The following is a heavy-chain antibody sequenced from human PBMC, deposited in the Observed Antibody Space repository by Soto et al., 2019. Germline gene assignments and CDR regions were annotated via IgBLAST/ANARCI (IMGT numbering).Heavy chain of an antibody. CDR3: AREDGGSGHAGTFQL. Sequence: QVQLVESGGGVVQRGGSLRLSCAASGFTFSSYPMHWVRQAPGKGLEWVAGIGHDGRATHLADSVEGRFTISRDNPKNTLYLQMDSLRPDDTAVYYCAREDGGSGHAGTFQLWGQGTLVAVSS. J-gene: IGHJ1*01. V-gene: IGHV3-30*04. CDR1: GFTFSSYP. CDR2: IGHDGRAT. D-gene: IGHD6-19*01.